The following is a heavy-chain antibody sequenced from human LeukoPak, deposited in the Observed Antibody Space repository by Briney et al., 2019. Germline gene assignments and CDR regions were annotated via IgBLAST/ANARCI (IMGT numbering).Heavy chain of an antibody. Sequence: GGSLRLSCAASGFTFSSYGMHWVRQAPGKGLEWVAVISYDGSNKYYADSVKGRFTISRDNSKNTLYLQMNSLRAEDTAVYYCAKEFFAGSSWYRYYYYYGMDVWGQGTTVTVSS. CDR2: ISYDGSNK. CDR3: AKEFFAGSSWYRYYYYYGMDV. J-gene: IGHJ6*02. CDR1: GFTFSSYG. D-gene: IGHD6-13*01. V-gene: IGHV3-30*18.